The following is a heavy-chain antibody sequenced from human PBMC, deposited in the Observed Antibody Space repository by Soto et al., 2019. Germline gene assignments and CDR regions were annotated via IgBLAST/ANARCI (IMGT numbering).Heavy chain of an antibody. CDR1: GFTFGDYA. CDR2: ITSKAYGGTA. J-gene: IGHJ4*02. D-gene: IGHD5-12*01. V-gene: IGHV3-49*05. CDR3: TSVARDGYGPPFDY. Sequence: EVQLVESGGGLVKPGRSLRLSCVGSGFTFGDYAMTWFRQAPGKGLEWVGFITSKAYGGTAEYAASVKGRFTISRDDSQSIAYLQMICLKTEDTAVYYCTSVARDGYGPPFDYGGQGTLVTVSS.